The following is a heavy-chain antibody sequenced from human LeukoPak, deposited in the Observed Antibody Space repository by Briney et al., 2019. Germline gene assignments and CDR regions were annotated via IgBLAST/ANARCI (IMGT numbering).Heavy chain of an antibody. CDR2: ISYDGSNK. D-gene: IGHD6-6*01. CDR3: AREGRYSSSSESPSYYYYMDV. Sequence: GGSLRLSCAASGFTFSSYAMHWVRQAPGKGLEWVAVISYDGSNKYYADSVKGRFTISRDNSKNTLYLQMNSLRAEDTAVYYCAREGRYSSSSESPSYYYYMDVWGKGTTVTVSS. J-gene: IGHJ6*03. CDR1: GFTFSSYA. V-gene: IGHV3-30-3*01.